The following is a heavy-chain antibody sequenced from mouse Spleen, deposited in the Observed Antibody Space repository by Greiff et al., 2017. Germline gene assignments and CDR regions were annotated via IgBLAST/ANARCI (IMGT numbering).Heavy chain of an antibody. CDR1: GFTFSDYG. J-gene: IGHJ4*01. V-gene: IGHV5-17*01. CDR3: ARSGGWADAMDY. Sequence: VQLKESGGGLVKPGGSLKLSCAASGFTFSDYGMHWVRQAPEKGLEWVAYISSGSSTIYYADTVKGRFTISRDNAKNTLFLQMTSLRSEDTAMYYCARSGGWADAMDYWGQGTSVTVSS. CDR2: ISSGSSTI. D-gene: IGHD3-3*01.